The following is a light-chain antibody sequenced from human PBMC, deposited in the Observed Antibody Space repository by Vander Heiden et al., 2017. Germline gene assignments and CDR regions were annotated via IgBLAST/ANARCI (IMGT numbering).Light chain of an antibody. CDR3: QQRSNWPRIT. Sequence: ELVLTQSPATLSLSPGERATLSCRASQSVSSYLAWYQQKTGQAPRLLIYDASNRATGIPARFSGSGCGTDFTLTISSREPEDFAVYYCQQRSNWPRITFGPGTKVDIK. CDR1: QSVSSY. J-gene: IGKJ3*01. CDR2: DAS. V-gene: IGKV3-11*01.